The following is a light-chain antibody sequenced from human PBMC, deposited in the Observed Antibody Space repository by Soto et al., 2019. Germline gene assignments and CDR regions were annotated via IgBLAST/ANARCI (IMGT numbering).Light chain of an antibody. Sequence: QSVLTQPPSVSAAPGQKVTISCSGSSSNIGNNFVTWYQQLPGTAPKLLIYDNNKRPSGIPDRFSGSQSGTSATLCITGLQTGDEAVYYCGSWDSSLTYVFGTGTKLTVL. J-gene: IGLJ1*01. CDR2: DNN. V-gene: IGLV1-51*01. CDR1: SSNIGNNF. CDR3: GSWDSSLTYV.